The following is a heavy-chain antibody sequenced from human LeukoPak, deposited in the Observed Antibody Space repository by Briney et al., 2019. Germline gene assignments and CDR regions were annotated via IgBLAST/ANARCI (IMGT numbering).Heavy chain of an antibody. CDR3: ARKAAAANTFDY. Sequence: ASVKVSCKASGGTFSSYAISWVRQAPGQGLEWMGGIIPIFGTANYAQKFQGRVTITADKSTSTAYMELSSLRSEDTAVYYCARKAAAANTFDYWGQGTLVTVSP. J-gene: IGHJ4*02. D-gene: IGHD6-13*01. V-gene: IGHV1-69*06. CDR2: IIPIFGTA. CDR1: GGTFSSYA.